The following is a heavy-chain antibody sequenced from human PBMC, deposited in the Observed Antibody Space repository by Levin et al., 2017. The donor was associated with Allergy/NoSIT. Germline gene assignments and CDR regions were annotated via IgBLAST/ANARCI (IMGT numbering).Heavy chain of an antibody. CDR3: AKSADYYGSGSYFELDY. J-gene: IGHJ4*02. CDR1: GFTFSSYA. V-gene: IGHV3-23*01. D-gene: IGHD3-10*01. CDR2: ISGSGGST. Sequence: GGSLRLSCAASGFTFSSYAMSWVRQAPGKGLEWVSAISGSGGSTYYADSVKGRFTISRDNSKNTLYLQMNSLRAEDTAVYYCAKSADYYGSGSYFELDYWGQGTLVTVSS.